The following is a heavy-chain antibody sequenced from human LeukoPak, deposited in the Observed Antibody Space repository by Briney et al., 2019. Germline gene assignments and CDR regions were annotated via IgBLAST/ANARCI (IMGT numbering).Heavy chain of an antibody. Sequence: PSQTLSLTCSVSGGSISSYYWSWIRQPPGKGLEWIGYIYESGITSYNPSLQSRVTISIDTSKNQFSLRLTSVTAADTAVYYCARGGSYYDFWSGYYDYYYYMDVWGKGTTVTVSS. D-gene: IGHD3-3*01. CDR3: ARGGSYYDFWSGYYDYYYYMDV. CDR1: GGSISSYY. CDR2: IYESGIT. J-gene: IGHJ6*03. V-gene: IGHV4-59*01.